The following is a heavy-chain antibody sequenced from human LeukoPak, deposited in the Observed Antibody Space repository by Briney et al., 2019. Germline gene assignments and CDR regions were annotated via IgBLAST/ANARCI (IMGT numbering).Heavy chain of an antibody. Sequence: SVKVSCKASGFTFTSSAVQWVRQARGQRLEWIGWIVVGSGNTNYAQKFRERVTITRDMSTSTAYMELSSLRSEDTAGYYCAAPSDAGIVAGADDAFDIWGQGTMVTVSS. CDR1: GFTFTSSA. CDR2: IVVGSGNT. V-gene: IGHV1-58*01. CDR3: AAPSDAGIVAGADDAFDI. J-gene: IGHJ3*02. D-gene: IGHD1-26*01.